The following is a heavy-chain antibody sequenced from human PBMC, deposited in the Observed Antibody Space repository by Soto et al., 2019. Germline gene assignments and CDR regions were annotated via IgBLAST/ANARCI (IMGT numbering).Heavy chain of an antibody. CDR3: AKDRQSATNRIPIIAVVEYFQH. D-gene: IGHD6-19*01. CDR1: GFTFSSYA. CDR2: ISGSGGST. J-gene: IGHJ1*01. V-gene: IGHV3-23*01. Sequence: GGSLRLSCAASGFTFSSYAMSWVRQAPGKGLEWVSAISGSGGSTYYADSVKGRFTISRDNSKNTLYLQMNSLRAEDTAVYYCAKDRQSATNRIPIIAVVEYFQHWGQGTLVTVSS.